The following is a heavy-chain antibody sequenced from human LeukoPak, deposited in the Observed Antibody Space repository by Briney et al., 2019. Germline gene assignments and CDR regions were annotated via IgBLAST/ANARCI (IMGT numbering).Heavy chain of an antibody. CDR3: ARVTIFGVVTYAFDI. CDR2: IYTSGST. Sequence: SETLSLTCTVSGGSISSGSYYWSWIRQPAGKGLEWIGRIYTSGSTNYNPSLKSRVTISVDTSKNQFSLKLSSVTAADTAVYYCARVTIFGVVTYAFDIWGQGTMVTVSS. D-gene: IGHD3-3*01. J-gene: IGHJ3*02. V-gene: IGHV4-61*02. CDR1: GGSISSGSYY.